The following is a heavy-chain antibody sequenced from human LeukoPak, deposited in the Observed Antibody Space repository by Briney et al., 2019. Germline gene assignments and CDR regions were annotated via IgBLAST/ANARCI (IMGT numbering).Heavy chain of an antibody. CDR2: IYYSGST. CDR3: ARLTVPLRFDP. J-gene: IGHJ5*02. Sequence: SVTLSLTCTVSGGSISSYYWSWLRQPPGKGLEWFGYIYYSGSTNYNPSLKSRVTISVDTSKNQFSLKLNSVSAADTAVYYCARLTVPLRFDPWGEGTLVTVSS. D-gene: IGHD2-2*01. V-gene: IGHV4-59*01. CDR1: GGSISSYY.